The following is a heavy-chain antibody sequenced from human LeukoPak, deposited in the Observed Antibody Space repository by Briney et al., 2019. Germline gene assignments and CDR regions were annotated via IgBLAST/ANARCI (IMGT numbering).Heavy chain of an antibody. CDR1: GYTFTGYY. CDR2: INPNSGGT. CDR3: ARVLGYYDSSDHLDY. D-gene: IGHD3-22*01. V-gene: IGHV1-2*06. J-gene: IGHJ4*02. Sequence: GASVKVSCKASGYTFTGYYMHWVRQAPGQGLEWMGRINPNSGGTNYAQKFQGRVTMTRDTSISTAYMELSRLRSDDTAVYYCARVLGYYDSSDHLDYWGQGTLVTVSS.